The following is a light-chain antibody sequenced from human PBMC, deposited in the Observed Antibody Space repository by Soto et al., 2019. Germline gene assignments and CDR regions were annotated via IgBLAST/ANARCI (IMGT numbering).Light chain of an antibody. Sequence: DIQITHSPSTLSGAVGDRVTITCRASQTISSWLAWYQQKPGKAPKLLIYKASTLKSGVPSRFSGSGSGTEFTLTISSLQPDDFATYYCQHYHSYSEAFGQGTKVDIK. CDR1: QTISSW. V-gene: IGKV1-5*03. CDR3: QHYHSYSEA. CDR2: KAS. J-gene: IGKJ1*01.